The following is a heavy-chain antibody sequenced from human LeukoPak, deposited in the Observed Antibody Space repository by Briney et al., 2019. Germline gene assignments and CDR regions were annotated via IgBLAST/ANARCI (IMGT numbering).Heavy chain of an antibody. V-gene: IGHV3-21*01. CDR3: ARGRRVSGSYVRGNYYFDY. D-gene: IGHD1-26*01. J-gene: IGHJ4*02. Sequence: GGSLRLSCAASGFTFSSYSMNWVRQAPGKGLEWVSSINSSSSYIYYADSVKGRFTISRDNAKNSLYLQMNSLRAEDTAVYYCARGRRVSGSYVRGNYYFDYWGQGTLVTVSS. CDR2: INSSSSYI. CDR1: GFTFSSYS.